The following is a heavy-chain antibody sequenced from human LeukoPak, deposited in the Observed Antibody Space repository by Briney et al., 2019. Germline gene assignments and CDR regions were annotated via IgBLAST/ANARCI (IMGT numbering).Heavy chain of an antibody. CDR3: AKERGYYGSGSSGY. J-gene: IGHJ4*02. CDR2: ISGSGGST. D-gene: IGHD3-10*01. Sequence: PGGSLRLSCAASGFTFSSYEMNWVRQAPGKGLEWVSAISGSGGSTYYADSVKGRFTISRDNSKNTLYLQMNSLRAEDTAVYYCAKERGYYGSGSSGYWGQGTLVTVSS. V-gene: IGHV3-23*01. CDR1: GFTFSSYE.